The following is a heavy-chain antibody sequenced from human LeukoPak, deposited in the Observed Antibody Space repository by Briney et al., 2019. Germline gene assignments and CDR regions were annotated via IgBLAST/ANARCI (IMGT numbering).Heavy chain of an antibody. Sequence: SMKVSCKASGGTFSSYAISWVRQAPGQGLEWMGGIIPIFGTANYAQKFQGRVTITTDESTSAAYMELSSLRSEDTAVYYCARGDVDTAMVFDYWGQGTLVAVSS. D-gene: IGHD5-18*01. J-gene: IGHJ4*02. CDR1: GGTFSSYA. CDR3: ARGDVDTAMVFDY. V-gene: IGHV1-69*05. CDR2: IIPIFGTA.